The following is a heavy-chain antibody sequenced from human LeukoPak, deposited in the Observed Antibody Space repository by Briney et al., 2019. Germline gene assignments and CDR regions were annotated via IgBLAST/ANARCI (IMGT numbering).Heavy chain of an antibody. CDR1: GFTFSTYW. CDR3: ARVGAATTRDY. CDR2: ISNDGSST. J-gene: IGHJ4*02. D-gene: IGHD1-26*01. V-gene: IGHV3-74*01. Sequence: GGSLRLSCAVSGFTFSTYWMHWVRQTPGKGLVWVSRISNDGSSTSYADSVKGRLTVSRDNAKNTLYLQMNNLRAEDTAVYYCARVGAATTRDYWGQGTLVTVSS.